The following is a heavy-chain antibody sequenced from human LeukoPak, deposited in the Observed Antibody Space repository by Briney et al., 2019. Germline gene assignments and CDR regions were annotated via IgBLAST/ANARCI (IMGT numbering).Heavy chain of an antibody. Sequence: EGSLRLSCAASGFGFSTFWMSWVRQTPGRGLEWVAYINPDGSEKDYVDSVKGRFTISRDNAKSSLFLQMDSLRAEDTAVYYCARGHWKMDYWGQGTLVTVSS. CDR1: GFGFSTFW. CDR2: INPDGSEK. J-gene: IGHJ4*02. D-gene: IGHD1-1*01. CDR3: ARGHWKMDY. V-gene: IGHV3-7*05.